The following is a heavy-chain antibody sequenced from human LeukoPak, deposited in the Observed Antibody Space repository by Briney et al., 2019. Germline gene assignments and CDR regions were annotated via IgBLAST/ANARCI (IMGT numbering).Heavy chain of an antibody. CDR2: IYHSGST. D-gene: IGHD2-21*02. J-gene: IGHJ4*02. Sequence: TLSLTCTVSGGSISSGGYYWSWIRQPPGKGLEWIGYIYHSGSTYYNPSLKSRVTISVDRSKNQFSLKLSSVTAADTAVYYCARSTTDYYSPLSYWGQGTLVTVSS. CDR1: GGSISSGGYY. CDR3: ARSTTDYYSPLSY. V-gene: IGHV4-30-2*01.